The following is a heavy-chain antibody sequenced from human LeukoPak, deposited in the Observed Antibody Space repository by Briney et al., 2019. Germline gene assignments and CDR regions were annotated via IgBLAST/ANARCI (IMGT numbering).Heavy chain of an antibody. J-gene: IGHJ3*02. D-gene: IGHD3-3*01. CDR2: INPSGGST. CDR3: ARSVGDAFDI. V-gene: IGHV1-46*01. CDR1: GYTFTSYY. Sequence: ASVKVSCKASGYTFTSYYMHWVRQAPGQGLEWMGIINPSGGSTSYAQKFQGRVTMTGNTSISTAYMELSSLRSEDTAVYYCARSVGDAFDIWGQGTMVTVSS.